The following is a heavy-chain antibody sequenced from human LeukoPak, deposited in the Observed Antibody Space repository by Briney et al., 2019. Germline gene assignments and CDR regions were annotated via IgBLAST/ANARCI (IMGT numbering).Heavy chain of an antibody. J-gene: IGHJ4*02. V-gene: IGHV1-8*01. CDR2: MSPNSGDT. CDR1: GYTFTNLD. CDR3: ASNPPNTGDFYY. Sequence: ASVKVSCKTSGYTFTNLDINWLRQAPGQGLEWMGWMSPNSGDTGYAQKFQGRVSMTRDIFKSTAYMELSSLRSEDTAIYYCASNPPNTGDFYYWGLGTLVTGPS. D-gene: IGHD1-1*01.